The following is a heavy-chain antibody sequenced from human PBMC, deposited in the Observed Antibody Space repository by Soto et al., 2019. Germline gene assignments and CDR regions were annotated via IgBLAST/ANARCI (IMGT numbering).Heavy chain of an antibody. CDR3: ARSKGQLWFDY. J-gene: IGHJ4*02. V-gene: IGHV1-69*02. D-gene: IGHD5-18*01. CDR1: GGTFSSYT. Sequence: QVQLVQSGAEVKKPGSSVKVSCKASGGTFSSYTISWVRQAPGQGLEWMGRIIPILGIANYAQKFQGRVTITADKATSTAYMELSSLRSEDTAVYYCARSKGQLWFDYWGQGPLVTVSS. CDR2: IIPILGIA.